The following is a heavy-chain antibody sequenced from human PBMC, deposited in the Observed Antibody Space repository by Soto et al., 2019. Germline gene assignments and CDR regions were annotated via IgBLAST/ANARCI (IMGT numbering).Heavy chain of an antibody. CDR3: TFTYEYSILYVVRYYYYVIDF. Sequence: GGSLRLSCAASGVTFSGSAMHWVRQASGKGLEWVGRIRSKANSYATAYAASVKGRFTISRDDSKNTAYLQMNSLKTEDTAVYYCTFTYEYSILYVVRYYYYVIDFRGQGNSVTVSS. D-gene: IGHD6-6*01. CDR2: IRSKANSYAT. J-gene: IGHJ6*02. V-gene: IGHV3-73*01. CDR1: GVTFSGSA.